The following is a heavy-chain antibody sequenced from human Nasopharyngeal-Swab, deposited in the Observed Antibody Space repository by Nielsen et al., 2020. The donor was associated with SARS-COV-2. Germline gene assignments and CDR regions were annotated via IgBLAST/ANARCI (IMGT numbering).Heavy chain of an antibody. J-gene: IGHJ6*02. D-gene: IGHD3-3*01. CDR1: GYTLTELS. Sequence: ASVKVSCKVSGYTLTELSMHWVRQAPGKGLEWMGGFDPEDGETIYAQKFQGRVTMTEDTSTDTAYMELSSLRSEDTAVYYCATAPSIFGVVTPSAGGYYYYGMDVWGQGTTVTVSS. V-gene: IGHV1-24*01. CDR3: ATAPSIFGVVTPSAGGYYYYGMDV. CDR2: FDPEDGET.